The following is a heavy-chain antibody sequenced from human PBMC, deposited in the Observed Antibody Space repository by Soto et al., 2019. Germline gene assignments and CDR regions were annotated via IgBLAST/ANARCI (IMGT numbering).Heavy chain of an antibody. V-gene: IGHV4-39*07. D-gene: IGHD3-22*01. CDR1: GGSISSSSYY. CDR2: IYYTGST. J-gene: IGHJ4*02. CDR3: ARNDDSSGYYYYFHY. Sequence: SETLSLTCTVSGGSISSSSYYWGWIRQPPGKGLEWIGSIYYTGSTYYSPSLKSRVTISVDTSKNQFSLKLSSVTAADAAVYYCARNDDSSGYYYYFHYWGLGTLVTVSS.